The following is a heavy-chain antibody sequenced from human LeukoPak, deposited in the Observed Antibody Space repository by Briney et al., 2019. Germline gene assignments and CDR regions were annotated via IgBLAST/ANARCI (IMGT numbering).Heavy chain of an antibody. Sequence: GESLKISCKGSGYSSSNYWIAWARQMPGKGLEWMGIIYPGDSDTRYSPSFQGQVSISVDTSTSTAYLQWSSRKASGSAMYYCARQIGIERFFDFWGQGTLVTVSS. J-gene: IGHJ4*02. D-gene: IGHD2-21*01. CDR3: ARQIGIERFFDF. CDR1: GYSSSNYW. CDR2: IYPGDSDT. V-gene: IGHV5-51*01.